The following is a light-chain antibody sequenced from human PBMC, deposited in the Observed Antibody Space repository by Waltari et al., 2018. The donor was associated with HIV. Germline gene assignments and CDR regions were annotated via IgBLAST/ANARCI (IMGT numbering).Light chain of an antibody. CDR1: SSNIGTNT. Sequence: QSVLTQPPSASGTPGQRVTISCSGSSSNIGTNTVNWYQHLPGTAPKLLIYSNNQRPSGVPDRFSGSKSGTSASLAISGLQSEDEAHYYCAAWDDSLNGPAFGGGTKVTVL. V-gene: IGLV1-44*01. J-gene: IGLJ3*02. CDR2: SNN. CDR3: AAWDDSLNGPA.